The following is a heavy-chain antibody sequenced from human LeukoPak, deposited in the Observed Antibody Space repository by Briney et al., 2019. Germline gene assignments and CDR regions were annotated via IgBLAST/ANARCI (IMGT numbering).Heavy chain of an antibody. V-gene: IGHV4-39*07. CDR1: GGSISSSSYY. J-gene: IGHJ4*02. Sequence: TSETLSLTCTVSGGSISSSSYYWGWIRQPPGKGLEWIGSIYYSGSTYYNPSLKSRATISADTSKNQFSLRLSSVTAADTAVYYCAREIEMAATDWGQGTLVTVSS. CDR2: IYYSGST. D-gene: IGHD5-24*01. CDR3: AREIEMAATD.